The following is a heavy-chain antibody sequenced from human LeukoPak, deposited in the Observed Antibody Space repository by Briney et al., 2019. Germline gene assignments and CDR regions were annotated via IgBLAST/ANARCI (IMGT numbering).Heavy chain of an antibody. CDR3: ARDEGGSGWYSAFDI. V-gene: IGHV7-4-1*02. Sequence: ASVKVSCKASGYTFTSYAMNWVRQAPGQGLEWMGWINTNTGNPTYTQGFTGRFVFSLDTSVSTAYLQISSLKAEDTAVYYCARDEGGSGWYSAFDIWGQGTMVTVSS. J-gene: IGHJ3*02. CDR2: INTNTGNP. D-gene: IGHD6-19*01. CDR1: GYTFTSYA.